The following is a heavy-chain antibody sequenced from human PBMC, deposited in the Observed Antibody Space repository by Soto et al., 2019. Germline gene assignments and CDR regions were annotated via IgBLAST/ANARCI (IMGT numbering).Heavy chain of an antibody. Sequence: QVQLQESGPGLVKPSQTLSLTCTVSGGSISSGDYYWSWIRQPPGKDLEWIGYIYYSGSTYYNPSLKSRVTISVDTSKNQFSLKLSSVTAADTAVYYCARSYHILTGYPPTYFDYWGQGTLVTVSS. V-gene: IGHV4-30-4*01. D-gene: IGHD3-9*01. CDR2: IYYSGST. CDR3: ARSYHILTGYPPTYFDY. J-gene: IGHJ4*02. CDR1: GGSISSGDYY.